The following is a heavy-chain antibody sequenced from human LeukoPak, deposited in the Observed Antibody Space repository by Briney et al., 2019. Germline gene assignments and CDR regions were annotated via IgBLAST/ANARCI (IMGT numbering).Heavy chain of an antibody. CDR3: ARDGDFWSGYYTDY. J-gene: IGHJ4*02. CDR1: GYTFTGYY. Sequence: GASVKVSCKASGYTFTGYYMHWVRQAPGQGLEWMGWINPNSGGTNYAQKFQGRVTMTRDTSISTAYMELSRLRSDDTAVYYCARDGDFWSGYYTDYWGQGTLVTVSS. V-gene: IGHV1-2*02. CDR2: INPNSGGT. D-gene: IGHD3-3*01.